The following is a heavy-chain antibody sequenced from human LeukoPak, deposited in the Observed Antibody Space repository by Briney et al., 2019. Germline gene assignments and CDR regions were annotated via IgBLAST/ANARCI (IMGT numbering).Heavy chain of an antibody. CDR1: GFTLSSYW. V-gene: IGHV3-74*01. CDR2: INSDGSST. Sequence: GGSLRLSCAASGFTLSSYWMHWVRQAPGKGLVWVSRINSDGSSTSYADSVKGRFTISRDNSKNTLYLQMNSLRAEDTAVYYCARAGRGGSGRYADPPQYYYYYMDVWGEGTTVTVSS. J-gene: IGHJ6*03. D-gene: IGHD3-10*01. CDR3: ARAGRGGSGRYADPPQYYYYYMDV.